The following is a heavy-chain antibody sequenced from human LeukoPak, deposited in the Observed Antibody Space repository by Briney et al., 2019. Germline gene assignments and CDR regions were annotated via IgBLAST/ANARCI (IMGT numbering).Heavy chain of an antibody. V-gene: IGHV3-30*02. D-gene: IGHD3-3*01. CDR3: AKEGITIFDY. J-gene: IGHJ4*02. CDR1: GFTFSSYG. Sequence: GGSLRLSCAASGFTFSSYGMHWVRQAPGKGLEWVAFIRYDGSNKYYADSVKGRFTISRDSSKNTLYLQMNSLRAEDTAVYYCAKEGITIFDYWGQGTLFTVSS. CDR2: IRYDGSNK.